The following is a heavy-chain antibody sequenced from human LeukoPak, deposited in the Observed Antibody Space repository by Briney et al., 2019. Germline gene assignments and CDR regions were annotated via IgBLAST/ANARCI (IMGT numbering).Heavy chain of an antibody. V-gene: IGHV4-4*07. J-gene: IGHJ4*02. CDR1: GGSISIYY. D-gene: IGHD1-26*01. CDR2: IYNTGST. Sequence: SETLSLTCTVSGGSISIYYWNWLRQPAGKGLEWIGRIYNTGSTNYNPSLKGRVTMSVDTSNNRLSLNLSPVTAADTAVYYCARDGGGTGRPFDFWGQGTLVTVSS. CDR3: ARDGGGTGRPFDF.